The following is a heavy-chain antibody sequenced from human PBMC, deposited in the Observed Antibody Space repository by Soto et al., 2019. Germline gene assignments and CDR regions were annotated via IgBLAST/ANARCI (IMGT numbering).Heavy chain of an antibody. CDR2: IIPILGIA. Sequence: QVQLVQSGAEVKKPGSSVKVSCKASGGTFSSYTISWVRQSPGQGLEWMGRIIPILGIANYAQKFQGRVTITADKSTSTAYMELSSLRSEDTAVYYCARDTMVRGVIAQGWGQGTLVTVSS. V-gene: IGHV1-69*08. CDR3: ARDTMVRGVIAQG. D-gene: IGHD3-10*01. CDR1: GGTFSSYT. J-gene: IGHJ4*02.